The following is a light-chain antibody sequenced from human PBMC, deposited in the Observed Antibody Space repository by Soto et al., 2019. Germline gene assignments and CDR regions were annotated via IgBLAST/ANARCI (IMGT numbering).Light chain of an antibody. V-gene: IGLV1-47*02. CDR2: NNN. CDR3: ASWDDSLSGPGV. CDR1: SSNIGNFY. J-gene: IGLJ7*01. Sequence: QLVLTQPPSASGTPGQRVTISCSGSSSNIGNFYVYWYQQLPGTAPKLLIYNNNQRPLGVPDRFSGSKSGTSASLAISGLRSEDEADYYCASWDDSLSGPGVFGGGTQLTVL.